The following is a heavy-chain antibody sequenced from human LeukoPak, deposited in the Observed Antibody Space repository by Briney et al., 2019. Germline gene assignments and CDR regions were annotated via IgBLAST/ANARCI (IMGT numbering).Heavy chain of an antibody. V-gene: IGHV1-58*01. CDR3: AAEVIAAAGTDY. J-gene: IGHJ4*02. D-gene: IGHD6-13*01. Sequence: SVKVSCKASGFTFTSSAVQWVRQARGQRLEWIGWIVVGSGNTNYAQKFRERVTITRDMSTSTAYMELSSLRSEDTAVYYCAAEVIAAAGTDYWGQGTLVTVSS. CDR2: IVVGSGNT. CDR1: GFTFTSSA.